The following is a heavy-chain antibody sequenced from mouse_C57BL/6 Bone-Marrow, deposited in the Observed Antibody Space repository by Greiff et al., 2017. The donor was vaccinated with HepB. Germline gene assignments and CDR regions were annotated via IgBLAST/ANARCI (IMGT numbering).Heavy chain of an antibody. J-gene: IGHJ1*03. D-gene: IGHD2-3*01. CDR2: INSDGGST. CDR3: ARVYDGYWYFDV. V-gene: IGHV5-2*01. CDR1: EYAFPSHD. Sequence: EVQLQQSGGGLVQPGESLKLSCESNEYAFPSHDMSWVRKTPEKRLELVAAINSDGGSTYYPDTMERRFIITRDNTKKTLYLQMSSLRSEDTALYYCARVYDGYWYFDVWGTGTTVTVSS.